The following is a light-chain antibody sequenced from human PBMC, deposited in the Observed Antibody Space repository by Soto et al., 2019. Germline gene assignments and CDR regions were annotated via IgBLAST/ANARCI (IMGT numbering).Light chain of an antibody. CDR3: SSYTSSSTYV. Sequence: QSALTQPASVSGSPGQSITIACTGTSSDVGGYNYVSWYQQYPGKAPRLVISDVSNRPSGVSNRFSGSKSGNSAFLTISRLQAEDEADYYCSSYTSSSTYVFGTGTKLTVL. CDR1: SSDVGGYNY. J-gene: IGLJ1*01. CDR2: DVS. V-gene: IGLV2-14*01.